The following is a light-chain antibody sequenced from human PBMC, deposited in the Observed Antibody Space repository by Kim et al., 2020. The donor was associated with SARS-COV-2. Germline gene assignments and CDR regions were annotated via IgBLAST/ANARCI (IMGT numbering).Light chain of an antibody. J-gene: IGLJ3*02. CDR1: SSDVGGYNY. CDR2: DVS. CDR3: SSYTSSSRV. V-gene: IGLV2-14*04. Sequence: PGQSITISCTGTSSDVGGYNYVSWYQQHPGKAPKLMIYDVSKRPSGVSTRFSGSKSGNTASLTISGLQAEDEADYYCSSYTSSSRVFGGGTQLTVL.